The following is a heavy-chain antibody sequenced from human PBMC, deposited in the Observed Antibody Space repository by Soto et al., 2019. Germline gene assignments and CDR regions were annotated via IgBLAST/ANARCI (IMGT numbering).Heavy chain of an antibody. Sequence: ASVKVSCKASGGTFSSYSISWVRQAPGQGLEWMGGIIPIFGTANYAQKFQGRVTITADESTSTAYMELSSLRPEDTAVYYCAIEYNSSPPYYPIGYWGQGTLVTVSS. CDR3: AIEYNSSPPYYPIGY. V-gene: IGHV1-69*13. CDR1: GGTFSSYS. J-gene: IGHJ4*02. CDR2: IIPIFGTA. D-gene: IGHD6-6*01.